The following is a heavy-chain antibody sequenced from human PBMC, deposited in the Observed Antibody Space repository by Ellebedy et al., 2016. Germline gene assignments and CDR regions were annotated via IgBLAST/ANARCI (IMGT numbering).Heavy chain of an antibody. Sequence: SLKISCGAFGFKFGDYAMHWVRQAPGRGLEWVSGLGWNGGTTGYADSVRCRFTISRDNAKHFLFLVMNSLKSEDTALYYCAKETTDVTTSGGLDFWGQGTLVTVSS. CDR3: AKETTDVTTSGGLDF. CDR1: GFKFGDYA. J-gene: IGHJ3*01. D-gene: IGHD1/OR15-1a*01. V-gene: IGHV3-9*01. CDR2: LGWNGGTT.